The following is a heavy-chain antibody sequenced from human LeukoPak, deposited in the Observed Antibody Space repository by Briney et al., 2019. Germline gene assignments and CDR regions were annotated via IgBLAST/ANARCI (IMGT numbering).Heavy chain of an antibody. D-gene: IGHD3-22*01. CDR1: GCSFTTHY. CDR3: ASDSISMNAFDA. J-gene: IGHJ3*01. CDR2: ISYIGST. V-gene: IGHV4-59*11. Sequence: SETLSLTCTVSGCSFTTHYWSWIRQPPGKGLEWIGYISYIGSTNYNPSLKSRVPISIDTSKNEVSLMLTSVNDADTAVYYCASDSISMNAFDAWGQGTMVTVSS.